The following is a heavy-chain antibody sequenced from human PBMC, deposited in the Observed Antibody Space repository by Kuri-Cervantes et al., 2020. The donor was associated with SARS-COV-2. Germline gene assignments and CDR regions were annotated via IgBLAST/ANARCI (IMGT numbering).Heavy chain of an antibody. CDR1: GFTFSSYS. J-gene: IGHJ6*03. CDR2: ISSSSSYI. V-gene: IGHV3-21*01. CDR3: ARSQREQLDYYYYYMDV. D-gene: IGHD6-6*01. Sequence: GESLKISCAASGFTFSSYSMNWVRQAPGKGLEWVSSISSSSSYIYYADPVKGRFTISRDNAKNSLYLQMNSLRAEDTAVYYCARSQREQLDYYYYYMDVWGKGTTVTVSS.